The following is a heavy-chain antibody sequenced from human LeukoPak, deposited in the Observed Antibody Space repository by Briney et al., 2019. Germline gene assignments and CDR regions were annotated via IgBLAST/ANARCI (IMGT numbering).Heavy chain of an antibody. Sequence: ASVKVSCKASGYTFTSYDINWVRQATGQGLEWMGWMNPNSGNTGYAQKFQGRVTMTRNTSISTAYMELSSLRSEDTAVYYCARASSTRSWFDPWVQGTLVTVSS. CDR2: MNPNSGNT. J-gene: IGHJ5*02. CDR1: GYTFTSYD. D-gene: IGHD2-2*01. CDR3: ARASSTRSWFDP. V-gene: IGHV1-8*01.